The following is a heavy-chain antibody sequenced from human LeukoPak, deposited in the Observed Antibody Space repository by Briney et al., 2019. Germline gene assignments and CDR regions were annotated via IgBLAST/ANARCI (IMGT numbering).Heavy chain of an antibody. J-gene: IGHJ4*02. CDR2: INPNSGGT. Sequence: GASVKVSCKASGYTFTGYYMHWVRQAPGQGLEWMGWINPNSGGTNYAQKFQGRVTMTRDTSISTAYMELSSLRSEDTAVYYCASPPPDEYYFDYWGQGTLVTVSS. V-gene: IGHV1-2*02. CDR3: ASPPPDEYYFDY. CDR1: GYTFTGYY.